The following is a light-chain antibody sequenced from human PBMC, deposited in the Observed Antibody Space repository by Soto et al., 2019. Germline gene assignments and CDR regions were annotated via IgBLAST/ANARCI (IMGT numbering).Light chain of an antibody. CDR2: LGS. J-gene: IGKJ4*01. CDR3: MQALQPPA. Sequence: DIVMTQSPLSLPVTPGEPASISCRSSQSLLHSNGYNYLDWYLQKPGQSPQLLIYLGSNRASGVPDRFSGSGSGTDFTLKISRVEAEDFGDYYCMQALQPPAFGGGTKVEIK. V-gene: IGKV2-28*01. CDR1: QSLLHSNGYNY.